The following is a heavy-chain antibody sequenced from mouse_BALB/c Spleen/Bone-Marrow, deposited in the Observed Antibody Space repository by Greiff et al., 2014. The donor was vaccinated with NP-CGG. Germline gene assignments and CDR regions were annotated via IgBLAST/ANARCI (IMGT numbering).Heavy chain of an antibody. Sequence: EVQRVESGGGLVQPGGSLKLSCAASGFTFSSYGMSWVRQTPDKRLELVATINNNGGSTYCPDSVKGRFTISRDNAKNTLYLQMSSLKSEDTAMYYCARDGYYVFYAMDYWGQGTSVTVSS. CDR2: INNNGGST. J-gene: IGHJ4*01. CDR3: ARDGYYVFYAMDY. CDR1: GFTFSSYG. D-gene: IGHD2-3*01. V-gene: IGHV5-6-3*01.